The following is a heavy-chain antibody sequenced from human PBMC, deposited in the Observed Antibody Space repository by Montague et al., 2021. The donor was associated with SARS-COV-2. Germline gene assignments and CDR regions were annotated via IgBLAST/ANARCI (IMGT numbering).Heavy chain of an antibody. D-gene: IGHD6-19*01. CDR2: FDPEDGET. V-gene: IGHV1-24*01. CDR3: ATEGVIALAVRAAGFDY. J-gene: IGHJ4*02. CDR1: GYTLTELS. Sequence: SVKVSFKVSGYTLTELSMHWVRQAPGKGLEWMGGFDPEDGETIYAQKFQGRVTMTEDTSTDTAYMELSSLRSEDTAVYYCATEGVIALAVRAAGFDYWGQGTPVTVSS.